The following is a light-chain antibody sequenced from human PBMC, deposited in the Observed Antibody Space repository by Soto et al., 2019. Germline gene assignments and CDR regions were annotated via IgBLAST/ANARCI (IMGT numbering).Light chain of an antibody. CDR2: EVS. V-gene: IGLV2-8*01. Sequence: QSALTQPPSASGSPGQSVTISCTGSSSDVGHSNFVSWYQQRPGKGPKLIIYEVSKRPSGVPDRFSGSKSGNTASLSVSGLQDEDEADYFCNAQADNGKHVFGTGTKLTVL. J-gene: IGLJ1*01. CDR3: NAQADNGKHV. CDR1: SSDVGHSNF.